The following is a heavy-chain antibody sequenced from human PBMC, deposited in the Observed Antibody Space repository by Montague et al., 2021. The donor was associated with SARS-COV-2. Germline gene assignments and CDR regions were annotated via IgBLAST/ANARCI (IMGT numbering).Heavy chain of an antibody. D-gene: IGHD2-2*01. CDR2: ISYSRST. CDR1: GGSIISHH. V-gene: IGHV4-59*11. Sequence: SETLSLTCTVSGGSIISHHWSWIRQPPARGLQRMGYISYSRSTNYNPSLKSRVTISVDTTKNHFTLRLSSVTAADTAVYYCANFRRTQLLFGTLYYGMDVWGQGTTVTVSS. J-gene: IGHJ6*02. CDR3: ANFRRTQLLFGTLYYGMDV.